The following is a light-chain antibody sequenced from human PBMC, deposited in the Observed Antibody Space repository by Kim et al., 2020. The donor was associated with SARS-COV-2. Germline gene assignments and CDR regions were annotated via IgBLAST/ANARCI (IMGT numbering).Light chain of an antibody. CDR3: QHRRTWPLT. CDR2: DAS. CDR1: QYIDNW. Sequence: EIVLTQSPVTLSLSPGQRATLSCRASQYIDNWLAWYQQKPGQVPRLLIYDASNRATGIPARFSGSGSGTYFTLTISSLEPEDFAVYYCQHRRTWPLTFGQGTKLEI. V-gene: IGKV3-11*01. J-gene: IGKJ2*01.